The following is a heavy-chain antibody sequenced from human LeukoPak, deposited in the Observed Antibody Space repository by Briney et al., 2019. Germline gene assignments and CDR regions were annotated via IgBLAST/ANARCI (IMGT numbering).Heavy chain of an antibody. J-gene: IGHJ4*02. Sequence: GGSLRLSCAASGFTVSSNEMSWVRQAPGKGLEWVSAISGSGGSTYYADSVKGRFTISRDNSRDTLYLQMNSLRAEDTAVYYCAQGYYDYVWGSYYFDYWGQGTLVTVSS. V-gene: IGHV3-23*01. CDR2: ISGSGGST. D-gene: IGHD3-16*01. CDR1: GFTVSSNE. CDR3: AQGYYDYVWGSYYFDY.